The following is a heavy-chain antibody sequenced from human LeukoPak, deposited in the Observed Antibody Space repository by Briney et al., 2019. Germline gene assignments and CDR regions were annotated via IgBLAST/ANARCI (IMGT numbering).Heavy chain of an antibody. CDR3: ARDLMGIAYRGAFYY. CDR2: ISGSSDST. J-gene: IGHJ4*02. CDR1: GFTFSSYG. V-gene: IGHV3-23*01. Sequence: GGSLRLSCAASGFTFSSYGLSWVRQAPGKGLEWVSVISGSSDSTYYADSVKGRFTSSRDNSKNSLYLQMNSLRAEDTAVYYCARDLMGIAYRGAFYYWGQGTLVTVSS. D-gene: IGHD6-13*01.